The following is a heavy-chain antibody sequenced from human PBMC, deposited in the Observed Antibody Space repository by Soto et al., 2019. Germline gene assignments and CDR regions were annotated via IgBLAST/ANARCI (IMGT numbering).Heavy chain of an antibody. CDR2: ISSDGSNQ. J-gene: IGHJ4*02. CDR1: GFTFSDYG. V-gene: IGHV3-30*18. CDR3: AKTETRGTSDWYGY. Sequence: QVQLVESGGGVVQPGRSLRLSCAASGFTFSDYGMHWVHQAPGKGLEWVAVISSDGSNQYCADSVKGRFTISRDNSKGTLSLHLNVLRTEDTAVYYCAKTETRGTSDWYGYWGQGTLVTVSS. D-gene: IGHD6-19*01.